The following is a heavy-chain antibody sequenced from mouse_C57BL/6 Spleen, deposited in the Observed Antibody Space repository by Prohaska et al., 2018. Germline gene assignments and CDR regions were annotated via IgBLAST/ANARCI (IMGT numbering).Heavy chain of an antibody. J-gene: IGHJ1*03. CDR3: MRYGSNYWYFDV. CDR2: INSDGSAI. D-gene: IGHD1-1*01. CDR1: GFTFSGFW. V-gene: IGHV11-2*01. Sequence: EVQLLETGGGLVQPGGSRGLSCEGSGFTFSGFWMSWVRQTPGKTLEWIGDINSDGSAINYAPSIKDRVTIFRDNDKSTLYLQMSNVRSEDTATYFCMRYGSNYWYFDVWGTGTTVTVSS.